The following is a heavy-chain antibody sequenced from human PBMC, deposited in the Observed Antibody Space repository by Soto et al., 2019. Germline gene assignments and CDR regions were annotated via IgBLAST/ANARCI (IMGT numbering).Heavy chain of an antibody. CDR2: IIPIFGTA. CDR1: GGTFSSYA. V-gene: IGHV1-69*01. Sequence: QVQLVHSGAEVKKPGSSVKVSCKASGGTFSSYAISWVRQAPGQGLEWMGGIIPIFGTANYAQKFQGRVTITADESTSTAYIELSSLRSEDTAVYYCARPTSYSNYVGGDASDIWGQGTMVTVSS. CDR3: ARPTSYSNYVGGDASDI. D-gene: IGHD4-4*01. J-gene: IGHJ3*02.